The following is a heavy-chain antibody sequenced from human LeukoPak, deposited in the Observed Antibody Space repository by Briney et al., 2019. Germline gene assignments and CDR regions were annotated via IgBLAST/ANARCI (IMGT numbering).Heavy chain of an antibody. CDR1: GGSISSYY. CDR2: IYYSGST. CDR3: AREIPDIVVVPAAIGWFDH. V-gene: IGHV4-59*01. D-gene: IGHD2-2*02. J-gene: IGHJ5*02. Sequence: SETLSLTCTVSGGSISSYYWSWIRQPPGKGLEWIGYIYYSGSTNYNPSLKSRVTISVDTSKNQFSLKLSSVTAADTAVYYCAREIPDIVVVPAAIGWFDHWGQGTLVTVSS.